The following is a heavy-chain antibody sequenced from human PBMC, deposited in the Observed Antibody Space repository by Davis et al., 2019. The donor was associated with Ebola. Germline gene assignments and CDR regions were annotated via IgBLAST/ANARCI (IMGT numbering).Heavy chain of an antibody. CDR2: IRSKANSYAT. V-gene: IGHV3-73*01. CDR1: GFTFSGSA. D-gene: IGHD6-19*01. J-gene: IGHJ4*02. Sequence: GGSLRLSCAASGFTFSGSAMHWVRQASGKGLEWVGRIRSKANSYATAYAASVKGRFTISRDDSKNTAYLQMNSLKTEDTAVYYCTATVAHFDYWGQGTLVTVSS. CDR3: TATVAHFDY.